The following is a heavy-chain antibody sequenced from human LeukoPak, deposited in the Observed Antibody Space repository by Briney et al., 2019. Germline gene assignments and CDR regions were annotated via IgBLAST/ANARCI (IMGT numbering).Heavy chain of an antibody. D-gene: IGHD1-26*01. Sequence: GGPLRLSCAASGFTFSDYYMSWIRQAPGKGLEWVSYISSSSSYTNYADSVKGRFTISRDNAKNTLYLQMDSLRAEDTAVYYCASGRLVGAPDYWGQGTLVTVSS. CDR1: GFTFSDYY. J-gene: IGHJ4*02. CDR3: ASGRLVGAPDY. V-gene: IGHV3-11*06. CDR2: ISSSSSYT.